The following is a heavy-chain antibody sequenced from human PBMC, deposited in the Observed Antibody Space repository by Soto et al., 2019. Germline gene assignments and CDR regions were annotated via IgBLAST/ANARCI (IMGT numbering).Heavy chain of an antibody. D-gene: IGHD6-25*01. Sequence: QVQLVQSGAEVKEPGASVKVSCKASGYTFTTYDIYWMRQATGQGLEWMGWMNPYTGNTGYAQKFQGRVTVTRNTSISTVYIEMSGLRLDDTAVYYCARRKERSGPHYFDYWGQGSQVTVSS. CDR2: MNPYTGNT. CDR3: ARRKERSGPHYFDY. V-gene: IGHV1-8*01. J-gene: IGHJ4*02. CDR1: GYTFTTYD.